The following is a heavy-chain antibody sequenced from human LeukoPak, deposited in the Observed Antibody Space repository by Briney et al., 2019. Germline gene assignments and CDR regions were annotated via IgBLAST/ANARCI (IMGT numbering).Heavy chain of an antibody. CDR3: VKEGTVTLDY. CDR2: ISSSSSYI. CDR1: GFIFSSYT. Sequence: GGSLRLSCAASGFIFSSYTMNWVRQAPGKGLEWVSSISSSSSYIYYADSVKGRFTISRDNAKNSLYLQMHSLRAEDTAVYYCVKEGTVTLDYWGQGTLVTVSS. J-gene: IGHJ4*02. D-gene: IGHD4-17*01. V-gene: IGHV3-21*01.